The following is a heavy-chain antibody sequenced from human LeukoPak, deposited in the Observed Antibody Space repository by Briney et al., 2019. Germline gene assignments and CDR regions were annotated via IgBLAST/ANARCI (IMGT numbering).Heavy chain of an antibody. CDR3: ARDLRITMVRRTRRSFDY. J-gene: IGHJ4*02. V-gene: IGHV1-46*01. Sequence: ASVKVSCKASGYTFTSYYMHWVRQAPGQGLEWMGIINPSGGSTSYAQKFQGRVTMTRDMSTSTVYMELSSLRSEDTAVYYCARDLRITMVRRTRRSFDYWGQGTLVTVSS. CDR2: INPSGGST. D-gene: IGHD3-10*01. CDR1: GYTFTSYY.